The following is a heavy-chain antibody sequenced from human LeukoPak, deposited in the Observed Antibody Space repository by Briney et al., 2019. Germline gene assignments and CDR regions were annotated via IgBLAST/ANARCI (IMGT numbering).Heavy chain of an antibody. D-gene: IGHD3-22*01. Sequence: GASVKVSCKASGGTFSSYAISWVRQAPGQGLEWMGGIIPIFGIANYAQKFQGRVTITADESTSTAYMELSSLRSEDTAVYYCARDERDKKQTYYYDSSQFYYFDYWGQGTLVTVSS. CDR1: GGTFSSYA. V-gene: IGHV1-69*13. CDR3: ARDERDKKQTYYYDSSQFYYFDY. CDR2: IIPIFGIA. J-gene: IGHJ4*02.